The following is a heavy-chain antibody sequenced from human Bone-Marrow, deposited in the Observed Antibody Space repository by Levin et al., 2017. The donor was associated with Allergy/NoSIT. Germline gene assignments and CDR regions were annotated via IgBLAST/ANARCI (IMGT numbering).Heavy chain of an antibody. J-gene: IGHJ4*02. Sequence: GGSLRLSCAASGFTFSSYAMSWVRQAPGKGLEWVSSISGSGTITHYAESVKGRFTISRDISKNMLHLQMNSLRAEDTAIYFWAKEGLAVAGYYFDSWGQGTLVTVSS. CDR3: AKEGLAVAGYYFDS. D-gene: IGHD6-19*01. CDR2: ISGSGTIT. V-gene: IGHV3-23*01. CDR1: GFTFSSYA.